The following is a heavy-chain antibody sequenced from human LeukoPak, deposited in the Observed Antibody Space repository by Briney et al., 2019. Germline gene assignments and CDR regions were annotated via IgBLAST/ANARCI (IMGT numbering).Heavy chain of an antibody. CDR3: ANDPTYYDFWSASDY. CDR1: GFTFSSYS. J-gene: IGHJ4*02. V-gene: IGHV3-21*04. Sequence: PGGSLRLSCAASGFTFSSYSMNWVRQAPGKGLEWVPSISSSSSYIYYADSVKGRFTISRDNAKNSLYLQMNSLRAEDTAVYYCANDPTYYDFWSASDYWGQGTLVTVSS. D-gene: IGHD3-3*01. CDR2: ISSSSSYI.